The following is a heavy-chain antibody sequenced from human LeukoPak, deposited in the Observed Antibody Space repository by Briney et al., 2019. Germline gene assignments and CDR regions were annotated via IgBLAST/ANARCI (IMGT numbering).Heavy chain of an antibody. CDR3: ARARRYYYDSRSMDV. CDR1: GGSFSGYY. Sequence: PSETLSLTCAVYGGSFSGYYWSWIRQPPGKGLEWIGEINHSGSTNYNPSLKSRVTISVDTSKNQFSLKLSSVTAADTAVYYCARARRYYYDSRSMDVWGQGTTVTVSS. D-gene: IGHD3-22*01. J-gene: IGHJ6*02. V-gene: IGHV4-34*01. CDR2: INHSGST.